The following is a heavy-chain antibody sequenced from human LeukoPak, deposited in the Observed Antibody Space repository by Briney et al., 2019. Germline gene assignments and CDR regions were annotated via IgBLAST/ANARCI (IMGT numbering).Heavy chain of an antibody. Sequence: GGSLRLSCAASGFTFSIYAMSWVRQAPGKGLEWVSALSGSGGTTDYADSVKGRFTISRDNSKNTLFLQMKSLRAEDTAVYYCAKDAYGYGRYWYFDVWGRGTLVTVSS. J-gene: IGHJ2*01. V-gene: IGHV3-23*01. CDR2: LSGSGGTT. D-gene: IGHD3-10*01. CDR3: AKDAYGYGRYWYFDV. CDR1: GFTFSIYA.